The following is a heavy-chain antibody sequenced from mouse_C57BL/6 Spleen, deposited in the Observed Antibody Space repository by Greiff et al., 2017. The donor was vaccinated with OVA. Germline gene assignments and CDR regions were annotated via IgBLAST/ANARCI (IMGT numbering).Heavy chain of an antibody. D-gene: IGHD2-4*01. J-gene: IGHJ4*01. CDR1: GFTFSSYT. V-gene: IGHV5-9*01. CDR2: ISGGGGNT. CDR3: ARIPDDYDAYAMDY. Sequence: GGGLVKPGGSLKLSCAASGFTFSSYTMSWVRQTPEKRLEWVATISGGGGNTYYPDSVKGRFTISRDNAKNTLYLQMSSLRSEDTALYYCARIPDDYDAYAMDYWGQGTSVTVSS.